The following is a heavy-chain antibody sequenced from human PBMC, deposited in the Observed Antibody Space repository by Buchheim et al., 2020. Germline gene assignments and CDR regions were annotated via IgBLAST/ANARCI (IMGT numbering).Heavy chain of an antibody. CDR3: ALLGTTLSRYFDY. D-gene: IGHD7-27*01. CDR2: IDWDDDK. V-gene: IGHV2-70*04. Sequence: QVTLKESGPALVKPTQALTLTCTFSGFSLSTSGMRVSWIRQPPGKALEWLARIDWDDDKFYSTSLKTRPTISKDTSKNQVVLTMTNMDPVDTATYYCALLGTTLSRYFDYWGQGTL. CDR1: GFSLSTSGMR. J-gene: IGHJ4*02.